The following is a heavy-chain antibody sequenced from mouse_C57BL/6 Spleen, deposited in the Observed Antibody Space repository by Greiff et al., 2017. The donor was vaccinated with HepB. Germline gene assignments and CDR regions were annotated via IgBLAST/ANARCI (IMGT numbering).Heavy chain of an antibody. Sequence: EVKLMESGGGLVKPGGSLKLSCAASGFTFSDYGMHWVRQAPEKGLEWVAYISSGSSTIYYADTVKGRFTISRDNAKNTPFLQMTSLRSEDTAMYYCARGDWDVGYWGQGTTLTVSS. D-gene: IGHD4-1*01. CDR3: ARGDWDVGY. CDR1: GFTFSDYG. CDR2: ISSGSSTI. J-gene: IGHJ2*01. V-gene: IGHV5-17*01.